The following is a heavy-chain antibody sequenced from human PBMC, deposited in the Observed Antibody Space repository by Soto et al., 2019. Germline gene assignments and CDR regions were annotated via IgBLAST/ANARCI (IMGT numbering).Heavy chain of an antibody. V-gene: IGHV1-69*04. CDR1: GDTFNNYV. CDR2: IIPIVGKT. J-gene: IGHJ4*02. D-gene: IGHD2-2*01. Sequence: QVQLVQSGAEVRKPGSSVTVSCETSGDTFNNYVINWVRQAPGQGPEWMGRIIPIVGKTIYAQRFQGRVTITADKATTTVYMDLSSLRIDDTAVYFCAREGTSTSTSMDYWGQGSLVTVSS. CDR3: AREGTSTSTSMDY.